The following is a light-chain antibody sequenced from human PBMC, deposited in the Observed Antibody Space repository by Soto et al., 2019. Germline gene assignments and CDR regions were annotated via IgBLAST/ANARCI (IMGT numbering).Light chain of an antibody. Sequence: EIVLTQSPGTLSLSPGEIATLSCRASQSVASNYLAWYQQKPGQAPRLLMYDATSRATGITDRFSGSWSGTDFTLTISRLEPEDFAVYYCQQYAISPRTFGQGMKVGIK. CDR1: QSVASNY. V-gene: IGKV3-20*01. CDR3: QQYAISPRT. CDR2: DAT. J-gene: IGKJ1*01.